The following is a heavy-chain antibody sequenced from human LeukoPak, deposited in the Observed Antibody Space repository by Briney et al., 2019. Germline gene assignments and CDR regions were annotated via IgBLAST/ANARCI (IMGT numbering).Heavy chain of an antibody. CDR2: MNPNSGNA. CDR3: ARSDILTGYYRGGPWFDP. Sequence: RASVKVSCKASGYTFTSYDINWVRQATGQGLEWMGWMNPNSGNAGYAQKFQGRVTMTRNTSISTAYMELSSLRSDDTAVYYCARSDILTGYYRGGPWFDPWGQGTLVTVSS. D-gene: IGHD3-9*01. V-gene: IGHV1-8*01. J-gene: IGHJ5*02. CDR1: GYTFTSYD.